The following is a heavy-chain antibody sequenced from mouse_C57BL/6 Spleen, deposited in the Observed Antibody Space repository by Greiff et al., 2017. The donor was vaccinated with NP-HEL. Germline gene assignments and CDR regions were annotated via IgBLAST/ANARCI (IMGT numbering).Heavy chain of an antibody. CDR1: GFTFNTYA. V-gene: IGHV10-3*01. J-gene: IGHJ1*03. CDR2: IRSKSSNYAT. CDR3: VGDEGYYWYFDV. Sequence: EVQGVESGGGLVQPKGSLKLSCAASGFTFNTYAMHWVRQAPGKGLEWVARIRSKSSNYATYYADSVKDRFTISRDDSQSMLYLQMNNLKTEDTAMYYGVGDEGYYWYFDVWGTGTTVTVSS. D-gene: IGHD2-3*01.